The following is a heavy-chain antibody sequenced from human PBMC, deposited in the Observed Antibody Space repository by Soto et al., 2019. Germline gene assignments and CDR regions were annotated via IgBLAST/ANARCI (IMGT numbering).Heavy chain of an antibody. D-gene: IGHD2-2*01. Sequence: QVQLVQSGAEVKKPGSSVKVSCKASGGTFSSYAISWVRQAPGQGLEWMGGIIPIPGTANYAQKFQGRVTITADESTSTAYMELSSLRSDDTAVYYCPRSQGSSTSLEIYYYYYYGMDVWGQGTTVTVSS. CDR1: GGTFSSYA. CDR2: IIPIPGTA. J-gene: IGHJ6*02. CDR3: PRSQGSSTSLEIYYYYYYGMDV. V-gene: IGHV1-69*01.